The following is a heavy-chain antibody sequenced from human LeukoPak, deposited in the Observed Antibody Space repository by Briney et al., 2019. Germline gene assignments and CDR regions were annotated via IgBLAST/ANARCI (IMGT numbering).Heavy chain of an antibody. CDR2: IYSGGST. V-gene: IGHV3-53*01. J-gene: IGHJ4*02. CDR1: GFTVSSNY. Sequence: GGSLRLSCAVSGFTVSSNYMSWVRQAPGKGLEWVSVIYSGGSTYYADSGKGRFTISRDNSKNTLFLQMNSLRAEDTAVYYCARDWHGGGLDWGQGTLVTVSS. D-gene: IGHD3-16*01. CDR3: ARDWHGGGLD.